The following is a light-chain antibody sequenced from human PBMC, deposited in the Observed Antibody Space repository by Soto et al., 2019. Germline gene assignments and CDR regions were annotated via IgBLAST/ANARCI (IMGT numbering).Light chain of an antibody. CDR3: QQRYSTLSIT. CDR1: QSISSY. V-gene: IGKV1-39*01. J-gene: IGKJ5*01. Sequence: DIQMTQSPSSLSASVGDRVTITCRASQSISSYLNWYQQKPGKAPKLLIYAASSLQSGVPSRFSGSGSGTDFTLTISSMQPDDVATYYCQQRYSTLSITFGQGTRLEIK. CDR2: AAS.